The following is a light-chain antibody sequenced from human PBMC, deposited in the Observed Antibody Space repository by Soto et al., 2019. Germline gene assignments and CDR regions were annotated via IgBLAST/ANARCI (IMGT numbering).Light chain of an antibody. J-gene: IGKJ5*01. CDR3: QQHGTSPIT. V-gene: IGKV3-20*01. Sequence: EIVLRQSPGTLSLSPGERATLSCRASQSVSNNYLAWYQQKPGQAPRLLIYGASNRATGIPDRFSGSGSGTDFTLTISRLEPDDFAVYYCQQHGTSPITFGQGTRLEIK. CDR2: GAS. CDR1: QSVSNNY.